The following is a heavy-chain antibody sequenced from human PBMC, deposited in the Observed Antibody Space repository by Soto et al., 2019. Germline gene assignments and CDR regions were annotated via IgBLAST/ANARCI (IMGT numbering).Heavy chain of an antibody. D-gene: IGHD3-10*01. J-gene: IGHJ5*02. CDR1: GDSISGFH. Sequence: SETLSLTCTVSGDSISGFHWSWIRQFPGRGLEWIGYIYYTGNTNYNPSLQSRVTMSVDTSKNQISLKLSSVTAADTAVYYCARVVRAGWFDPWGQGTLVTVSS. V-gene: IGHV4-59*01. CDR3: ARVVRAGWFDP. CDR2: IYYTGNT.